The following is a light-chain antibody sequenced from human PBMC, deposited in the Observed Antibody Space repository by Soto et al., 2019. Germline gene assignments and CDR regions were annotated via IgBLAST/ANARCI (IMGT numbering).Light chain of an antibody. CDR2: LGF. Sequence: EIVMTQSPPSLTVTPGEPASISCRSSQRLLHSNGNIFLDWYLQKPGQSPQLLFYLGFNRASGVPDRVSGSAAGTDFTLKISRVEAEDVGVYYCMQALQTPYTFGQGTKLEIK. CDR1: QRLLHSNGNIF. V-gene: IGKV2-28*01. J-gene: IGKJ2*01. CDR3: MQALQTPYT.